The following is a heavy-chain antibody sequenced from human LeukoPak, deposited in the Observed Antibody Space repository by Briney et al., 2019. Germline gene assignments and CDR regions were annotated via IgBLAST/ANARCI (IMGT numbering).Heavy chain of an antibody. V-gene: IGHV3-21*01. Sequence: GGSLRLSCAASGFTFSSYSMNWVRQAPGKGLEWVSSISSSSSYIYYADSVKGRFTISRDNAKNSLYLQMNSLRAEDTAVYYCARDLWIGESKVIDYWGQGTLVTVSS. CDR1: GFTFSSYS. J-gene: IGHJ4*02. D-gene: IGHD3-10*01. CDR3: ARDLWIGESKVIDY. CDR2: ISSSSSYI.